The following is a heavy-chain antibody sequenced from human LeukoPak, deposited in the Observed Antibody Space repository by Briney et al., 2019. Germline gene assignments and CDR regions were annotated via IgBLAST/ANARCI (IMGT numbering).Heavy chain of an antibody. CDR3: ARVLSGYDSSGAIDY. Sequence: PSQTLSLTCAVSGGSISSGGYSWSWIRQPAGKGLEWIGYIYHSGSTYYNPSLKSRVTISVDRSKNQFSLKLSSVTAADTAVYYCARVLSGYDSSGAIDYWGQGTLVTVSS. V-gene: IGHV4-30-2*01. CDR1: GGSISSGGYS. CDR2: IYHSGST. D-gene: IGHD3-22*01. J-gene: IGHJ4*02.